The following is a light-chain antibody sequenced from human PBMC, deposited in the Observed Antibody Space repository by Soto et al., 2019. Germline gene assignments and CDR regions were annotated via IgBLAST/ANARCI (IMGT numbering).Light chain of an antibody. CDR2: DVS. Sequence: QSALTQPASVSGSPGQSITISCTGTSSDVGGYNYVSWYQHYPGKAPKLMIYDVSNRPSGVSDRFSGSKSGNTASLTISGLKTEDEADYYGSSYTSSSALMVFGGGTKLTVL. CDR3: SSYTSSSALMV. V-gene: IGLV2-14*03. CDR1: SSDVGGYNY. J-gene: IGLJ2*01.